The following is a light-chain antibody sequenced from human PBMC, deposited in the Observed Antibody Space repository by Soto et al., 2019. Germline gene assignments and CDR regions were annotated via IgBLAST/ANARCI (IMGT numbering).Light chain of an antibody. Sequence: TQPPSVSAAPGQNVTLPCSGTSSNICNNYVSWYQHLPGTAPRILIYDNYKPPSGVPDRFSGFKSGTSATMGITGLQTRDGAVYYCGTWDTSLRVFYVFGSGTKVTV. CDR2: DNY. J-gene: IGLJ1*01. CDR1: SSNICNNY. CDR3: GTWDTSLRVFYV. V-gene: IGLV1-51*01.